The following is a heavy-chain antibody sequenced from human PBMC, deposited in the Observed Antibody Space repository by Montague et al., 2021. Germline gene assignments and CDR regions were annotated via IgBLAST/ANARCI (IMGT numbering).Heavy chain of an antibody. V-gene: IGHV4-39*07. J-gene: IGHJ5*02. D-gene: IGHD6-13*01. CDR1: GASITSNIYY. Sequence: SETLPLTCTVSGASITSNIYYWGWIRQSPGKGLGWIGSIYYSGNSFYQPSLKSRITMAVDTSKNQFSLKLSSVTAADTAIYYCARVFSSWYVGWFDPWGQGTLVTVSS. CDR2: IYYSGNS. CDR3: ARVFSSWYVGWFDP.